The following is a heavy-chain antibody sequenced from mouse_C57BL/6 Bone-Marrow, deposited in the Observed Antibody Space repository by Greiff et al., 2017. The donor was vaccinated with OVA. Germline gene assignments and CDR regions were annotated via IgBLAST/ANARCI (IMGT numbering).Heavy chain of an antibody. V-gene: IGHV1-26*01. CDR3: ARRLAY. J-gene: IGHJ3*01. Sequence: VQLQQSGPELVKPGASVKISCKASGYTFTDYYMNWVKQSHGKSLEWIGDINPNNGGTRYNQKFKGKATLTVDKSSSTAYMELRSLTSEDSAVYYCARRLAYWGQGTLVTVSA. CDR1: GYTFTDYY. CDR2: INPNNGGT.